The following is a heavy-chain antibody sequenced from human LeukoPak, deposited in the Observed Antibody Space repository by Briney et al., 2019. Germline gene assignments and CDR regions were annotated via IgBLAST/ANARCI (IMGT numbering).Heavy chain of an antibody. CDR3: ARVRCSGGGCFYNFDY. CDR2: LSSSSTYV. CDR1: GFTFSTYS. V-gene: IGHV3-21*01. Sequence: PGGSLRLFCAASGFTFSTYSMNWVRQAPGKGLEWVSSLSSSSTYVYYADSVKGRFTISRDDAKNSLYLQMNSLRAEDTAVYYCARVRCSGGGCFYNFDYWGQGSLVTVSS. D-gene: IGHD2-15*01. J-gene: IGHJ4*02.